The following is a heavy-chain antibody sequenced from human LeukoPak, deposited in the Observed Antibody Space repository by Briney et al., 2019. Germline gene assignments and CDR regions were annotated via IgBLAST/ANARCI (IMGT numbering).Heavy chain of an antibody. Sequence: AGSLRLSCAASGFTFSHYLMHWVRQAPGKRLVWLSRINSDESNTNSYADSVKGRFIISRDNAKNTLYLQMNSLRAEDTAVYFCGRGGNGIDIWGQGTTVIVSS. CDR1: GFTFSHYL. J-gene: IGHJ3*02. CDR3: GRGGNGIDI. CDR2: INSDESNT. D-gene: IGHD2-8*01. V-gene: IGHV3-74*01.